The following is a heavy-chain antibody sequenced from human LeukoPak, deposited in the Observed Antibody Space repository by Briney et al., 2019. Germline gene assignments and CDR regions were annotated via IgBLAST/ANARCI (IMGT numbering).Heavy chain of an antibody. Sequence: GGSLRLSCAASGFTFSNYWMHWVRQAPGKGLVWVARVNIDGSITTHADSVKGRMTISRDNAKNILYLQMNSLRAEDTAVYYCGRARPGSYLDYWGQGALVTVSS. CDR3: GRARPGSYLDY. D-gene: IGHD1-26*01. J-gene: IGHJ4*02. CDR2: VNIDGSIT. CDR1: GFTFSNYW. V-gene: IGHV3-74*01.